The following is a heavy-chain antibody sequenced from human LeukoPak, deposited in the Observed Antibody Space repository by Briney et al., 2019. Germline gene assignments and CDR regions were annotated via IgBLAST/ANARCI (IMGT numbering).Heavy chain of an antibody. CDR2: ISHDGSNK. CDR1: GFTFSSYA. J-gene: IGHJ4*02. V-gene: IGHV3-30-3*01. D-gene: IGHD6-19*01. Sequence: PGGSLRLSCVASGFTFSSYAMHWVRQAPGKGLEWVAVISHDGSNKYYTDSVKGRFTISRDNSKNTLYLQMNSLRAEDTAVYYCARDHWIVVAGYYFDYWGQGTLVTASS. CDR3: ARDHWIVVAGYYFDY.